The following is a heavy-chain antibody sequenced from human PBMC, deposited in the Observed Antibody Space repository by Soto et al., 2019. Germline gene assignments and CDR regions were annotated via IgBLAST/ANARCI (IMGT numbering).Heavy chain of an antibody. CDR3: ARPTTVTTWSDY. CDR2: ISSSGSTI. CDR1: GFTFSDYY. V-gene: IGHV3-11*01. J-gene: IGHJ4*02. Sequence: GGSLSLSCAASGFTFSDYYMSWIRQAPGRGLEWVSYISSSGSTIYYADSVKGRFTISRDNAKNSLYLQMNSLRAEDTAVYYCARPTTVTTWSDYWGQGTLVTVSS. D-gene: IGHD4-17*01.